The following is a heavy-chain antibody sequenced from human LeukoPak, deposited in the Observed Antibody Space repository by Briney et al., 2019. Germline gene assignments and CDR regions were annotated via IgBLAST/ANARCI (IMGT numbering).Heavy chain of an antibody. V-gene: IGHV4-39*01. CDR2: IYYSGST. CDR1: GGSISSSSYY. Sequence: PSGTLSLTCTVSGGSISSSSYYWGWIRRPPGKGLEWIGSIYYSGSTYYNPSLKSRDTISVDTSKNQFSLKLSSVTAADTAVYYCARIVASYYFDYWGQGTLVTVSS. CDR3: ARIVASYYFDY. J-gene: IGHJ4*02. D-gene: IGHD5-12*01.